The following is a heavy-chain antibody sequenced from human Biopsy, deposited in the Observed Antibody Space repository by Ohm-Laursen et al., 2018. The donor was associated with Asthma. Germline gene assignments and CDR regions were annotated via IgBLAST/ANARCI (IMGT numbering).Heavy chain of an antibody. J-gene: IGHJ4*02. CDR2: IWFDGSNK. D-gene: IGHD3-10*01. V-gene: IGHV3-33*01. CDR3: GRERSYMVDY. CDR1: GFTFGSYG. Sequence: SLRLSYAASGFTFGSYGLHWVRQAPGKGLEWVADIWFDGSNKHYADSVKGRFTISRDNSKNTLYLQMNSLRAEDTALYYCGRERSYMVDYWGQGTLVIVSS.